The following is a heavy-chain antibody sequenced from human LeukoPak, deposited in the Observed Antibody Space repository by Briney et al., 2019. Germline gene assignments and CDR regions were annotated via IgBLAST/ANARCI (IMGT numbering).Heavy chain of an antibody. CDR3: ARISGMFVDY. V-gene: IGHV3-11*06. CDR1: GFTFSDYY. CDR2: ISSRRNYT. J-gene: IGHJ4*02. D-gene: IGHD3-10*01. Sequence: PGGSLRLSCAASGFTFSDYYMSWIRQAPGKGLEWVSSISSRRNYTYYSDSVKGRFTISRDNAKNSLYLQLNSLRVEDTSVYYCARISGMFVDYWGQGTLVSVSS.